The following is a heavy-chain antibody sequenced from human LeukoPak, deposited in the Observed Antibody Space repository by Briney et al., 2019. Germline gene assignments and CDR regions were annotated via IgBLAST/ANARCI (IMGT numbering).Heavy chain of an antibody. Sequence: SETLSLTCTVSGGSISSSSYYWGWIRQPPGKGLEWIGSIYYSGSTYYNPSLKSRVTISVDTSKNQFSLKLSSVTAADTAVYYCARDPPGPGGREPAAWYAFDIWGQGTMVTVSS. CDR3: ARDPPGPGGREPAAWYAFDI. CDR1: GGSISSSSYY. V-gene: IGHV4-39*07. CDR2: IYYSGST. J-gene: IGHJ3*02. D-gene: IGHD2-2*01.